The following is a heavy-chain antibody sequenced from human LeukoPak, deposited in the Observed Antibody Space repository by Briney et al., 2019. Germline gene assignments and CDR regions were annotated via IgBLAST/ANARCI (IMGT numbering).Heavy chain of an antibody. CDR3: AKGTSASAYRQVTDY. CDR1: GFTFSSLA. CDR2: ISNTGITT. Sequence: GGSLRLSCAASGFTFSSLAMTWVRQAPGKGLDWVSSISNTGITTYYAASVKGRFTVSRDNSKNTLYLQMDSLRAEDTAIYYCAKGTSASAYRQVTDYWGQGTLVTVSS. J-gene: IGHJ4*02. D-gene: IGHD3-22*01. V-gene: IGHV3-23*01.